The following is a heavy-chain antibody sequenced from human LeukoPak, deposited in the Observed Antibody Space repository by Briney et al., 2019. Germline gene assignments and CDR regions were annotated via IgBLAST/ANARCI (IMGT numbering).Heavy chain of an antibody. V-gene: IGHV3-21*01. D-gene: IGHD3-3*01. CDR1: GFTFSSYW. J-gene: IGHJ4*02. CDR2: ISSSSSYI. Sequence: GGSLRLSCAASGFTFSSYWMHWVRQAPGKGLEWVSSISSSSSYIYYADSVKGRFTISRDNAKNSLYLQMNSLRAEDTAVYYCARSASENYDFWSGYIGWGQGTLVTVSS. CDR3: ARSASENYDFWSGYIG.